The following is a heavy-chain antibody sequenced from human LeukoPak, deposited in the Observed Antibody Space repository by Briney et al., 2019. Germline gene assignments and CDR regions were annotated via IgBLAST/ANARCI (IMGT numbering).Heavy chain of an antibody. V-gene: IGHV2-5*02. CDR3: ARPYFFGSGLYFDY. D-gene: IGHD3-10*01. J-gene: IGHJ4*02. Sequence: SGPTLVKPTQTLTLTCTLSGFSLSTTGVGVGWIRQPPGKALEWLAHVYWDDDKRYSPSLKTRLTITKDTSKNQVVLTMTNMDPVDTATYFCARPYFFGSGLYFDYWGQGSLVTVSS. CDR2: VYWDDDK. CDR1: GFSLSTTGVG.